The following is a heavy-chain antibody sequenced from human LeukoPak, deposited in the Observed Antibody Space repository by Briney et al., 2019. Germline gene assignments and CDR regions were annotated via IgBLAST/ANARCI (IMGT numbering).Heavy chain of an antibody. J-gene: IGHJ6*02. V-gene: IGHV3-30-3*01. CDR3: AREGGYCRSTSCPRGSYYYYGMDV. CDR2: ISYDGSKK. D-gene: IGHD2-2*03. Sequence: GGSLRLSCAASVFTFSSYAMHWVRPAPGKGLEWVAVISYDGSKKYYAGSVRGRFTIYRDNSKNTLYLQMNSLRAEDTAVYYCAREGGYCRSTSCPRGSYYYYGMDVWGQGTTVTVSS. CDR1: VFTFSSYA.